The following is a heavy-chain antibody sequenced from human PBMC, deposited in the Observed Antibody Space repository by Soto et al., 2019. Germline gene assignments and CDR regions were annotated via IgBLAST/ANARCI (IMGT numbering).Heavy chain of an antibody. CDR2: ISAHNGNT. J-gene: IGHJ4*02. V-gene: IGHV1-18*01. CDR3: ASGRYGDY. D-gene: IGHD1-26*01. CDR1: GYTFTSYG. Sequence: QVHLVQSGAEVKKPGASVKVSCKGSGYTFTSYGITWVRQAPGQGLEWMGWISAHNGNTDYAQKLQGRVTVTRDKSTSTAYMELRSLRSDDTAVYYCASGRYGDYWGQGALVTVSS.